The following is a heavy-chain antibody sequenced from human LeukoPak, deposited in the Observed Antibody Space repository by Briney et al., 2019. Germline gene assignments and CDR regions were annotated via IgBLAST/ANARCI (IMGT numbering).Heavy chain of an antibody. J-gene: IGHJ4*02. CDR3: ARDGVRWLQLPYYFDY. CDR2: ISAYNGNT. V-gene: IGHV1-18*01. CDR1: GYIFTNFG. Sequence: GASVKVSCKASGYIFTNFGISWVRQAPGQGLEWMGWISAYNGNTNYAQKLQGRVTMTTDTSTSTAYMELRSLRSDDTAVYYCARDGVRWLQLPYYFDYWGQGTLVTVSS. D-gene: IGHD5-24*01.